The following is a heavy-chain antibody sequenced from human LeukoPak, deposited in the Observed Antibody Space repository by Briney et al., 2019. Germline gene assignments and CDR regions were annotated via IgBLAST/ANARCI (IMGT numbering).Heavy chain of an antibody. CDR1: GFTFSSYA. J-gene: IGHJ4*02. CDR3: AKGWNYYGSGSYYNPYFDY. CDR2: ISGSGGST. D-gene: IGHD3-10*01. Sequence: PGGSLRLSGAASGFTFSSYAMSWVRQAPGKGLEWVSAISGSGGSTYYADSVKGRFTISRDNSKNTLYLQMNSLRAEDTAVYYCAKGWNYYGSGSYYNPYFDYWGQGTLVTVSS. V-gene: IGHV3-23*01.